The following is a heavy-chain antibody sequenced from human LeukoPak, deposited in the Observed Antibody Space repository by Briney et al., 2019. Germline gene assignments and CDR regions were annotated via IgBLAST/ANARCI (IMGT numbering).Heavy chain of an antibody. CDR3: ARGRTYDSSGSTYFDY. Sequence: PSETLSLTCAVYGGSFSGYYWSWIRQPPGKGLEWIGETNHSGSTNYNPSLKSRVTISVDTSKNQFSLKLSSVTAADTAVYYCARGRTYDSSGSTYFDYWGQGTLVTVSS. CDR1: GGSFSGYY. D-gene: IGHD3-22*01. CDR2: TNHSGST. V-gene: IGHV4-34*01. J-gene: IGHJ4*02.